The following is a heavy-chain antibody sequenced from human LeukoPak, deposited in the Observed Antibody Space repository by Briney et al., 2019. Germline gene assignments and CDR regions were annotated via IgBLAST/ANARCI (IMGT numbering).Heavy chain of an antibody. CDR2: IYYSGST. CDR1: GGSISSHY. CDR3: ARIGYSYRDDP. D-gene: IGHD5-18*01. V-gene: IGHV4-59*11. Sequence: SETLSLTCSVSGGSISSHYWSWIRQPPGKGLEWIGYIYYSGSTNYNPSLKSRVSMSVDTSKNHFSLKLSSVTAADTAVYYCARIGYSYRDDPWGQGTLVTVSS. J-gene: IGHJ5*02.